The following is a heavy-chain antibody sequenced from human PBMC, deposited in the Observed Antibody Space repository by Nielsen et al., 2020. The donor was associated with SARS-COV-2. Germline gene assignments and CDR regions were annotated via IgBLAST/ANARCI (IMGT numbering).Heavy chain of an antibody. D-gene: IGHD2-15*01. CDR1: RDTFTGYS. CDR3: TRDGRGGYFFDI. CDR2: INPTLGGT. J-gene: IGHJ4*02. Sequence: ASVKVSCKASRDTFTGYSVHWVRQAPGQGLEWMGRINPTLGGTHYAQKFQGRVTLTSDTSISTVYMELSSLRSDDTAVYYCTRDGRGGYFFDIWGQGTLVTDAS. V-gene: IGHV1-2*06.